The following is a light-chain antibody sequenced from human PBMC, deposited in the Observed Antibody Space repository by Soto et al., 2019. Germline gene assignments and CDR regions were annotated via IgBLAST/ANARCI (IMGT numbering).Light chain of an antibody. CDR2: DND. Sequence: QSVLTQPPSVSAAPGQKVTISCSGSSSNIGNNYVFCYQQLPGTAPKLLIYDNDKRPSGIPDRFSGSKSGTSATLGITGLQTGDEDDDYCSTWDRSLSVGVFGGGTKVTVL. V-gene: IGLV1-51*01. CDR1: SSNIGNNY. J-gene: IGLJ2*01. CDR3: STWDRSLSVGV.